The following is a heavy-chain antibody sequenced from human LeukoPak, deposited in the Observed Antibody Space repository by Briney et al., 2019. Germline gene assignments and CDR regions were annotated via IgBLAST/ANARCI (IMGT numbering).Heavy chain of an antibody. D-gene: IGHD3-22*01. CDR2: ISSSGSTI. J-gene: IGHJ4*02. V-gene: IGHV3-48*04. CDR3: ARGFDYYDSSGLKDY. CDR1: GFTFSSYS. Sequence: GGSLRLSCAASGFTFSSYSMNWVRQAPGKGLEWVSYISSSGSTIYYADSVKGRFTISRDNAKNSLYLQMNSLRAEDTAVYYCARGFDYYDSSGLKDYWGQGTLVTVSS.